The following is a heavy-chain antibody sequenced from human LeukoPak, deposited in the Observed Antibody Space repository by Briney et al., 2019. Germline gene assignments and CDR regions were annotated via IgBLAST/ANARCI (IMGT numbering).Heavy chain of an antibody. CDR3: ARDGSSGISHAADC. D-gene: IGHD3-22*01. J-gene: IGHJ4*02. Sequence: GGSLRLSCAASGFSFGNYWMIWVRQAPGKGLEWVANIKQDGNEKYYVDSVRGRVTISRDNAKNSLYLQMNSLRAEDTAVYYCARDGSSGISHAADCWGQGSLVTVSS. V-gene: IGHV3-7*01. CDR2: IKQDGNEK. CDR1: GFSFGNYW.